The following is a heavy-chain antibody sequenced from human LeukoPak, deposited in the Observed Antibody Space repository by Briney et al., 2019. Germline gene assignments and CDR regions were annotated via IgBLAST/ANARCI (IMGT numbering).Heavy chain of an antibody. CDR1: GYTFTGYY. CDR3: ARVFYYYDSSGPLVY. CDR2: INPNSGGT. Sequence: ASVKVSCEASGYTFTGYYMHWVRQAPGQGLEWMGWINPNSGGTNYAQKFQGRVTMTRDTSISTAYMELSRLRSDDTAVYYCARVFYYYDSSGPLVYWGQGTLVTVSS. V-gene: IGHV1-2*02. D-gene: IGHD3-22*01. J-gene: IGHJ4*02.